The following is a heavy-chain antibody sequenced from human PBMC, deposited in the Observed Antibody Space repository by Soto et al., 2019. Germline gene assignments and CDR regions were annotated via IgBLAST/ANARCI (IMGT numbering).Heavy chain of an antibody. CDR2: VYYTGST. D-gene: IGHD3-22*01. Sequence: SETLSLTCTVSGDSISTFYWVWMRQSPGKELEWIGYVYYTGSTNYNPSLKSRVTISVDRSKNQFSLKLTSADAADTAVYYCARGRTVRNYADDSSDYFYFFDYWGQGTLVTVSS. CDR1: GDSISTFY. V-gene: IGHV4-59*01. CDR3: ARGRTVRNYADDSSDYFYFFDY. J-gene: IGHJ4*02.